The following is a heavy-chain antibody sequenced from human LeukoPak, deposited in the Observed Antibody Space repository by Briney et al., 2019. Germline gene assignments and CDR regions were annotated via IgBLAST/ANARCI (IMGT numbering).Heavy chain of an antibody. J-gene: IGHJ4*02. CDR3: ARSLLWFGELLEN. D-gene: IGHD3-10*01. CDR1: GYTFTGYY. CDR2: INPNSGGT. Sequence: ASVKVSCKASGYTFTGYYMHWMRQAPGQGLEWMGWINPNSGGTNYAQKFQGRVTMTRDTSISTAYMELSRLRSDDTAVYYCARSLLWFGELLENWGQGTLVTVSS. V-gene: IGHV1-2*02.